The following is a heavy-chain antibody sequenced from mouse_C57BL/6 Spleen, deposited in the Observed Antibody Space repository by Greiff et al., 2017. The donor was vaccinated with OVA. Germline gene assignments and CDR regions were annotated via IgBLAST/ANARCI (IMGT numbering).Heavy chain of an antibody. CDR2: ISSGGDYI. D-gene: IGHD1-1*01. CDR1: GFTFSSYA. CDR3: TRDLRDYYGSPWFAY. V-gene: IGHV5-9-1*02. J-gene: IGHJ3*01. Sequence: EVQGVESGEGLVKPGGSLKLSCAASGFTFSSYAMSWVRQTPEKRLEWVAYISSGGDYIYYADTVKGRFTISRDNARNTLYLQMSSLKSEDTAMYYCTRDLRDYYGSPWFAYWGQGTLVTVSA.